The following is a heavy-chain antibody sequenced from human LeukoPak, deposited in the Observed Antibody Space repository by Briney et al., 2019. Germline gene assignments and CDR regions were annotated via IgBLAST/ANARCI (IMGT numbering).Heavy chain of an antibody. Sequence: GGSLRLSCAASGFTFSSYSMSWVRQAPGKGLEWVSSISSSSSYIYYADSLKGRFTISRDNAKNSLYLQMNSLRAEDTAVYYCTRARAVASFYGFDPWGQGTLVTVSS. J-gene: IGHJ5*02. CDR2: ISSSSSYI. CDR1: GFTFSSYS. D-gene: IGHD6-19*01. V-gene: IGHV3-21*01. CDR3: TRARAVASFYGFDP.